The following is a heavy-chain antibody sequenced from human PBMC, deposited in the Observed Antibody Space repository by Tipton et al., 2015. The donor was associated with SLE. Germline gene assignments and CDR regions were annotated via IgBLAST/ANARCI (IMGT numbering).Heavy chain of an antibody. CDR3: SCLKEMARTSYCMDF. D-gene: IGHD5-24*01. CDR2: IYPGDSET. Sequence: QSGAEVKKPGESLKISCTGSGYSFTSYWIGWVRQMPGKGLVWMGIIYPGDSETRYSPSFQGQVTISTHKSISTANLQWSSLKATDTAMYFGSCLKEMARTSYCMDFLFQGSTVPVSS. CDR1: GYSFTSYW. J-gene: IGHJ6*02. V-gene: IGHV5-51*03.